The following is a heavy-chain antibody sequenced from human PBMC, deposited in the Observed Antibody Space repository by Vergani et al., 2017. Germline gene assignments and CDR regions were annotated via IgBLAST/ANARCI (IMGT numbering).Heavy chain of an antibody. D-gene: IGHD2-2*01. CDR2: ISYDGSNK. CDR3: AKDGLRIVVVPAAMHYYYMDV. J-gene: IGHJ6*03. CDR1: GFTFSSYG. V-gene: IGHV3-30*18. Sequence: VQLLESGGGLVQPGRSLRLSCAASGFTFSSYGMHWVRQAPGKGLEWVAVISYDGSNKYYADSVKGRFTISRDNSKNTLYLQMNSLRAEDTAVYYCAKDGLRIVVVPAAMHYYYMDVWGKGTTVTVSS.